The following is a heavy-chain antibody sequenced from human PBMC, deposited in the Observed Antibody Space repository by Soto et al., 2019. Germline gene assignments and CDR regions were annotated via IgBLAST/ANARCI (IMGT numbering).Heavy chain of an antibody. CDR1: GFTFGDYG. D-gene: IGHD3-10*01. Sequence: PGGSLRLSCTASGFTFGDYGMSWLRQAPGKGLEWVGFIRSKAYGGTTEYAASVKGRFTISRDDSKSIAYLQMNSLKTEDTAVYYCTRVYGSGSYLPDYWGQGTLVTVSS. CDR2: IRSKAYGGTT. V-gene: IGHV3-49*03. CDR3: TRVYGSGSYLPDY. J-gene: IGHJ4*02.